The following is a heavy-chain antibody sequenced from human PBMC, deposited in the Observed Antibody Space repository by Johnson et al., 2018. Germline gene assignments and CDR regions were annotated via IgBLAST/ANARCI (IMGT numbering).Heavy chain of an antibody. V-gene: IGHV3-33*01. J-gene: IGHJ4*02. D-gene: IGHD6-19*01. CDR1: GFTLSNYG. Sequence: QVQLVQSGGGVAHPGGSLRLSCATSGFTLSNYGMYWVRQAPGKGLEWVATTWYDGANEDYAASVKGRFTVSRDNSRNTVFLQVNDLRVEDTALYYCARQSPPFSSGWVDGLDFWGQGTPVTVSS. CDR2: TWYDGANE. CDR3: ARQSPPFSSGWVDGLDF.